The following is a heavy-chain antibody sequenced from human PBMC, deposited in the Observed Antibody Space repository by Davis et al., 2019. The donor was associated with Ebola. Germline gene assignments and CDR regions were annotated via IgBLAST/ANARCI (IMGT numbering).Heavy chain of an antibody. J-gene: IGHJ6*02. CDR2: MNPNSGNT. CDR1: GYSFSSYD. Sequence: AASVKVSCKASGYSFSSYDLNWVRQATGQGLEWMGWMNPNSGNTGYAQKFQGRVTMTRNTSISTAYMELSSLRSEDTAVYYCARTPVRTYYDFWSGYPTHDTGDYGMDVWGQGTTVTVSS. CDR3: ARTPVRTYYDFWSGYPTHDTGDYGMDV. D-gene: IGHD3-3*01. V-gene: IGHV1-8*01.